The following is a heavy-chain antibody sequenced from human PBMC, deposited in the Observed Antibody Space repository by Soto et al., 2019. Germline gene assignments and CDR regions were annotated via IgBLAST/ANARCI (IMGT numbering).Heavy chain of an antibody. J-gene: IGHJ6*02. CDR3: VRNWRYYGGDYYYGMDA. V-gene: IGHV2-5*02. CDR2: IYWDDDE. Sequence: ITLKESGPTLVKPTQTLTLTCTFSGLSLNTGGVGVGWVRQPRGKAMESLALIYWDDDERYRPSLRSRLNITKDTINNQVVLTMTTMDPEDTATYYCVRNWRYYGGDYYYGMDAWGQGTTVTVSS. D-gene: IGHD3-10*01. CDR1: GLSLNTGGVG.